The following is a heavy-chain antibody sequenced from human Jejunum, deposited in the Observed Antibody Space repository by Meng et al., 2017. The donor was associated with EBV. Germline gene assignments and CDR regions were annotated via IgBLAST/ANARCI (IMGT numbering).Heavy chain of an antibody. J-gene: IGHJ2*01. CDR2: INPNSGGA. Sequence: VQSGKSGAEVKKPGASVKVSCKASAYTLAGYYMHWVRQAPGQGLEWMGRINPNSGGANYAQKFQGRVTMTRDTSISTAYMELSRLRSDDTAVYYCAREGLVGDLRYFDLWGRGTLVTVSS. D-gene: IGHD3-16*01. CDR1: AYTLAGYY. V-gene: IGHV1-2*06. CDR3: AREGLVGDLRYFDL.